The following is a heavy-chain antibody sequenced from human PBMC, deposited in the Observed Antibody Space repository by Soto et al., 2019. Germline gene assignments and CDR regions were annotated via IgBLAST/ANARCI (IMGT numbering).Heavy chain of an antibody. Sequence: PSETLSLTCTVSGGSISSYYWSWIRQPPGTGLEWIGEINHSGSINYNPSLKSRVTISVDTSKNQFSLRLTSVTAADTAVYYCARDKITGLFDYWGQGTLVTVSS. D-gene: IGHD2-8*02. CDR1: GGSISSYY. V-gene: IGHV4-34*01. J-gene: IGHJ4*02. CDR3: ARDKITGLFDY. CDR2: INHSGSI.